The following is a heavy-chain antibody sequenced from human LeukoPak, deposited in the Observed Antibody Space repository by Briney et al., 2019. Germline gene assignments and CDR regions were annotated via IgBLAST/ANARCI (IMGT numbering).Heavy chain of an antibody. J-gene: IGHJ4*02. CDR3: ATASLVAVAGTAPYY. V-gene: IGHV1-24*01. Sequence: ASVKVSCKVSGYTLTELSMHWVRQAPGKGLEWMGGFDPEDGETIYAQKFQGRVTMTEDTSTDTAYMELSSLRSEDTAVYYCATASLVAVAGTAPYYWGQGTLVTVSS. CDR2: FDPEDGET. D-gene: IGHD6-19*01. CDR1: GYTLTELS.